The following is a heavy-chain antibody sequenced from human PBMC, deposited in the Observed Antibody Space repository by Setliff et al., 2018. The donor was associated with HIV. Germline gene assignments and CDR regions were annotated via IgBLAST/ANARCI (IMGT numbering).Heavy chain of an antibody. V-gene: IGHV3-7*03. CDR2: INQDGSEK. J-gene: IGHJ4*02. CDR3: ASFFGDYGY. D-gene: IGHD3-10*01. Sequence: PGGSLRLSCAASGFTFTSYWMIWVRQAPGKGLEWVANINQDGSEKNYVDSVKGRFTISRDNANNLLFLQMNNLRVEDTAVYYCASFFGDYGYWGQGTLVTVSS. CDR1: GFTFTSYW.